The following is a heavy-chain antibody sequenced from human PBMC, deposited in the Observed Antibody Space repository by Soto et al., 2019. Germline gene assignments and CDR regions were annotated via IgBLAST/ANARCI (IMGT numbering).Heavy chain of an antibody. J-gene: IGHJ4*02. D-gene: IGHD6-19*01. CDR2: INPSGGST. V-gene: IGHV1-46*01. CDR3: ARSEWSPVAGTPRTDFDY. CDR1: GYTFTSYY. Sequence: ASVKVSCKVSGYTFTSYYMHWVRQAPGQGLEWMGIINPSGGSTSYAQKFQGRVTMTRDTSTSTVYMELSSLRSEDTAVYYCARSEWSPVAGTPRTDFDYWGQGTLVTVSS.